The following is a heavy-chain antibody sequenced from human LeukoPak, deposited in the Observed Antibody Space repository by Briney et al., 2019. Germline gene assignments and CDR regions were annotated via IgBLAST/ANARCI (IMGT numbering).Heavy chain of an antibody. Sequence: KPGGSLRLSCAASGFTFSSYSMNWVRQAPGKGLEWVSSISSSSSYIYYADSVKGRFTISRDNAKNSLYLQMNSLRAEDTAVYYCARDILPFYCSSTSCFRGDVDYRGQGTLVTVSS. V-gene: IGHV3-21*01. CDR3: ARDILPFYCSSTSCFRGDVDY. CDR1: GFTFSSYS. CDR2: ISSSSSYI. J-gene: IGHJ4*02. D-gene: IGHD2-2*01.